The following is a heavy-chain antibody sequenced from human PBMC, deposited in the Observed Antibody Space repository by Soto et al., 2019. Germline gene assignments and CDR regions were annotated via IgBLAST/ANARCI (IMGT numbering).Heavy chain of an antibody. V-gene: IGHV4-31*03. CDR1: GGSISSGGYY. Sequence: SETLSLTCTVSGGSISSGGYYWSWIRQHPGKGLEWIGYIYYSGSTYYNPSLKSRVTISVDTSKNQFSLKLSSVTAADTAVYYCASWDSSGHTSRDYWGQGTLVTVSS. CDR3: ASWDSSGHTSRDY. D-gene: IGHD3-22*01. CDR2: IYYSGST. J-gene: IGHJ4*02.